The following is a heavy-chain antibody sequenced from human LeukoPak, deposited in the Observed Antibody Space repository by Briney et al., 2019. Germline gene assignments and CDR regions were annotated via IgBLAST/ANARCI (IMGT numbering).Heavy chain of an antibody. CDR1: GFTLSKYA. V-gene: IGHV3-23*01. J-gene: IGHJ6*02. CDR2: ISGSGDST. CDR3: ARRPAYSIGVYYYYGMDV. D-gene: IGHD6-19*01. Sequence: GGSLRLSCAVSGFTLSKYAMCWVRQAPGKGLEWVSAISGSGDSTYYADSVKGRFTISRDNSKNTLYLQMNSLRVEDTALYYCARRPAYSIGVYYYYGMDVWGQGTTVTVSS.